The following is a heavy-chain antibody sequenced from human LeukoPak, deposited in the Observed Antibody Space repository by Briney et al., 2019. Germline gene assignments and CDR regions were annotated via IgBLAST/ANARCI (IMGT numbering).Heavy chain of an antibody. CDR3: ARGSGEGYYYYYYGMDV. CDR2: IYYSGST. J-gene: IGHJ6*02. D-gene: IGHD4-17*01. V-gene: IGHV4-59*01. Sequence: SETLSLTCTVSGGSISSYYWSWIRQPPGKGLEWIGYIYYSGSTNYNPSLKSRVTISVDTPKNQFSLKLSSVTAADTAVYYCARGSGEGYYYYYYGMDVWGQGATVTVSS. CDR1: GGSISSYY.